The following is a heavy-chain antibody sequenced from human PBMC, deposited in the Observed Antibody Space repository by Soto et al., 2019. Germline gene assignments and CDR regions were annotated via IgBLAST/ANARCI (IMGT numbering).Heavy chain of an antibody. CDR2: ISSSSSTI. Sequence: EVQLVESGGGLVQPGGSLRLSCAASGFTFSSYSMNWVRQAPGKGLEWVSYISSSSSTIYYADSVKGRFTITRDNAKDSLCLQMNSLRDEDTAVYYCARDIYDGVAFDIWGQGTMVTVSS. V-gene: IGHV3-48*02. CDR3: ARDIYDGVAFDI. CDR1: GFTFSSYS. J-gene: IGHJ3*02. D-gene: IGHD3-22*01.